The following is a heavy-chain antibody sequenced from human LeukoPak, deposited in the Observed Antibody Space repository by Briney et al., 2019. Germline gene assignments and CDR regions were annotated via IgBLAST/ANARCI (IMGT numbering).Heavy chain of an antibody. V-gene: IGHV4-39*07. D-gene: IGHD3-22*01. CDR2: IYYSGTT. J-gene: IGHJ4*02. Sequence: SETLSLTCTVSGGSISSSSSYWGWIRQSPGKGLEWIGSIYYSGTTYYNPSLKSRVTISVDTSKNQFSLKLSSVTAADTAVYYCARDGGYYPYYFDYWGQGTLVTVSS. CDR1: GGSISSSSSY. CDR3: ARDGGYYPYYFDY.